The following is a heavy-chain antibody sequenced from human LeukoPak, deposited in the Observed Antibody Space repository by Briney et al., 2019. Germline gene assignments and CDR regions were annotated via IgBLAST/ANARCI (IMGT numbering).Heavy chain of an antibody. V-gene: IGHV1-69*06. CDR3: ARSSLKCSSSWYAY. Sequence: SVKVSCKASGGTFSSYAISWVRQAPGQGLEWMGGIIPIFGTANYAQKFQGRVTITADKSTSTAYVELSSLRSEDTAVYYCARSSLKCSSSWYAYWGQGTLVTVSS. CDR2: IIPIFGTA. D-gene: IGHD6-13*01. CDR1: GGTFSSYA. J-gene: IGHJ4*02.